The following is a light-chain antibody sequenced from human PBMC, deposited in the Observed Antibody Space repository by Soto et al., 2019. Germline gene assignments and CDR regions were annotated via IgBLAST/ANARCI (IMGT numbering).Light chain of an antibody. V-gene: IGKV1-39*01. Sequence: PPTQSPPSPSASVGDRVIITFRSSQSVSRSLNWYQQKTGQAPKLLIYAASTLHSGVPSRFSGSGSGTEFTLTISSLQPEDFATYYCQQNAIVPPWTFGQGTKVDIK. CDR1: QSVSRS. CDR3: QQNAIVPPWT. CDR2: AAS. J-gene: IGKJ1*01.